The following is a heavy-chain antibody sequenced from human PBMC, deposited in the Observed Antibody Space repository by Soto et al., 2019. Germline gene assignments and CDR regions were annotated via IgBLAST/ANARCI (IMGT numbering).Heavy chain of an antibody. CDR1: GFTFSSYA. D-gene: IGHD6-13*01. CDR2: ISGSGGST. Sequence: EVQLLESGGGLVQPGGSLRLSCAASGFTFSSYAMSWVRQAPGKGLEWVSAISGSGGSTYYADSVKGRFTISRDNSXXTLYLQMNSLRAEDTAVYYCAKCPSIAAAVPWFDPWGQGTLVTVSS. J-gene: IGHJ5*02. CDR3: AKCPSIAAAVPWFDP. V-gene: IGHV3-23*01.